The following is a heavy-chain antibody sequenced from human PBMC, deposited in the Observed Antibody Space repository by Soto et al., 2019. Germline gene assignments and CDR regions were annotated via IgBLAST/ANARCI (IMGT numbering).Heavy chain of an antibody. CDR3: AKEHCGVDCALDF. V-gene: IGHV3-23*01. CDR1: GFSFSSYA. J-gene: IGHJ4*02. CDR2: ISDGGGST. Sequence: LRLSCAASGFSFSSYATSWVRQAPGKGLEWVSSISDGGGSTNYADSVRGRFTIARDRSKNTLYLHMISLRAGDTAVYYCAKEHCGVDCALDFWGQGALVTVSS. D-gene: IGHD2-21*02.